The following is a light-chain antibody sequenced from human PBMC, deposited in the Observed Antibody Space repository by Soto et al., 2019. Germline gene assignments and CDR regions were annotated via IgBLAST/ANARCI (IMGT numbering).Light chain of an antibody. V-gene: IGLV2-8*01. CDR1: SSDVGGYNY. J-gene: IGLJ2*01. CDR2: EVS. Sequence: QSVLTQPPSASGSPGQSVTISCTGTSSDVGGYNYVSWYQQHPGKAPKLMIFEVSKRPSGVPDRFSGSKSGNTASLTVSGLQAEEEADYYCSSYVGSNNLVFGGGTKLSVL. CDR3: SSYVGSNNLV.